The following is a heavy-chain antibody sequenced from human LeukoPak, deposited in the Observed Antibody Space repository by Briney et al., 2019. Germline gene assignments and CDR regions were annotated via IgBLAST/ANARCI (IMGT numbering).Heavy chain of an antibody. CDR3: ARVECSGGSCYPSMDY. D-gene: IGHD2-15*01. V-gene: IGHV1-18*01. Sequence: ASVKVSCKASGYTFTSYGISRVRQAPGQGLEWMGWISAYNGNTNYAQKLQGRVTMTTDTSTSTAYMELRSLRSDDTAVYYCARVECSGGSCYPSMDYWGQGTLVTVSS. J-gene: IGHJ4*02. CDR2: ISAYNGNT. CDR1: GYTFTSYG.